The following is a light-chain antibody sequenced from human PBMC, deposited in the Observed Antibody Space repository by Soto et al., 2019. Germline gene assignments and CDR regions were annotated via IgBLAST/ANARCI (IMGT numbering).Light chain of an antibody. CDR1: QSVSSSY. J-gene: IGKJ3*01. Sequence: EIVLTQSPGTLSLSPGERATLSCRASQSVSSSYLAWYQQKPGQAPRLLIYAASTRATGIPDRFSGSGSGTDFTLTISRLEPEDFAVYYCQQYDSSLFTFGPGTKADIK. CDR3: QQYDSSLFT. CDR2: AAS. V-gene: IGKV3-20*01.